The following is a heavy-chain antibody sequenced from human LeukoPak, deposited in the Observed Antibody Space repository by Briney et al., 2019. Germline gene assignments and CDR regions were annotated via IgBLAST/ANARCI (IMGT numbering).Heavy chain of an antibody. J-gene: IGHJ6*03. D-gene: IGHD3-3*01. V-gene: IGHV1-18*01. CDR1: GYTFTIYG. CDR3: ARDTHWSGHYYYYMDV. Sequence: ASVKVSCKASGYTFTIYGISWVRQAPGQGLEWMGWISAYNGNTNYAQKLQGRVTMTTDTSTSAAYMELRSLRSDDTAVYYCARDTHWSGHYYYYMDVWGKGTTVTVSS. CDR2: ISAYNGNT.